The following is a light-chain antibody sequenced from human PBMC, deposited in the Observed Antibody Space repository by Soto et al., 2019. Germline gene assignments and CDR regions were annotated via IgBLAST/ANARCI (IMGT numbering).Light chain of an antibody. J-gene: IGKJ4*01. Sequence: EIVLTQSPGTLSLSPGERATLSCRASQSVSRSYLAWYQQKPGQAPRLLIYGASSRATGIPDRFSGSGFGTDFSLTISRLEPEDFAVYYCQQYGNSGLTFGGGTKVEIK. CDR1: QSVSRSY. V-gene: IGKV3-20*01. CDR2: GAS. CDR3: QQYGNSGLT.